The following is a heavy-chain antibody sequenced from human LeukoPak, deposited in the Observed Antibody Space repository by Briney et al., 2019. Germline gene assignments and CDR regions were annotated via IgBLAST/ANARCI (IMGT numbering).Heavy chain of an antibody. CDR1: GYTFTSYA. V-gene: IGHV1-3*01. Sequence: ASVKASCKASGYTFTSYAMHWVRQAPGQRLEWMGWINAGNGNTKYSQKFQGRVTITRDTSASTAYMELSSLRSEDTAVYYCARGIAAAGTRAFDIWGQGTMVTVSS. J-gene: IGHJ3*02. CDR3: ARGIAAAGTRAFDI. CDR2: INAGNGNT. D-gene: IGHD6-13*01.